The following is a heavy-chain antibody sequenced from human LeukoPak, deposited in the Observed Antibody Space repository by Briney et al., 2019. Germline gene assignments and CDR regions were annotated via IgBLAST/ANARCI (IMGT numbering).Heavy chain of an antibody. J-gene: IGHJ3*02. V-gene: IGHV3-48*01. CDR3: ARVMGLFGAADAFDI. Sequence: QPGGSLRLSCAASGFTFSTYSMNWVRQAPGKGLEWVSYISSSSSTIYYADSVKGRFTISRDNAKNSLYLQMNSLRAEDTAVYYCARVMGLFGAADAFDIWGQGTMVTVSS. D-gene: IGHD3-16*01. CDR2: ISSSSSTI. CDR1: GFTFSTYS.